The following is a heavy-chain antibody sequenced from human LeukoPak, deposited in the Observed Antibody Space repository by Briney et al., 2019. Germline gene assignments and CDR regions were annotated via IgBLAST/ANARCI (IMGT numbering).Heavy chain of an antibody. CDR3: AKTEYYYDRSGYFFDF. V-gene: IGHV4-39*01. CDR2: IYYDGST. Sequence: PSETLSLTCNVSGGSISRSSYYWGWIRRPPGKGLEWIGSIYYDGSTYYNPSLKSRVTISVDTSKNQFSLKLSSVTAADTAVYYCAKTEYYYDRSGYFFDFWGQGTLVTVSS. J-gene: IGHJ4*02. CDR1: GGSISRSSYY. D-gene: IGHD3-22*01.